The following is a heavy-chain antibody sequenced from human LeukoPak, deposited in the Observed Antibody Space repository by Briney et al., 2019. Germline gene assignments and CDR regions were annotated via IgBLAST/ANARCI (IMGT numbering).Heavy chain of an antibody. Sequence: SETLSLTCTVSGGSISSHYWSWIRQPPGKGLEWIGYIYYSGSTNYNPSLKSRVTISVDTSKNQFSLKLSSVTAADTAVYYCARELWNRYYYYYMDVWGKGTTVTVSS. V-gene: IGHV4-59*11. CDR1: GGSISSHY. CDR3: ARELWNRYYYYYMDV. D-gene: IGHD1-1*01. J-gene: IGHJ6*03. CDR2: IYYSGST.